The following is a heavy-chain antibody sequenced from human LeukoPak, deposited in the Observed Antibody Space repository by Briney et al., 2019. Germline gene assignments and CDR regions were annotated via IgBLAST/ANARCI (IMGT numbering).Heavy chain of an antibody. CDR1: GCTFTGYY. CDR3: ARDHEDIVVVPAAMSWGGDLLGNAFDI. J-gene: IGHJ3*02. Sequence: GASVKVSCKASGCTFTGYYMHWVRQAPGQGLEWMGWINPNSGGTNYAQKFQGRVTMTRDTSISTAYMELSRLRSDDTAVYYCARDHEDIVVVPAAMSWGGDLLGNAFDIWGQGTMVTVSS. V-gene: IGHV1-2*02. D-gene: IGHD2-2*01. CDR2: INPNSGGT.